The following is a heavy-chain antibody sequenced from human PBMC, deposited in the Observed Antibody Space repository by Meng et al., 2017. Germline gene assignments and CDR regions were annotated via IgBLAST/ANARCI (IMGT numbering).Heavy chain of an antibody. CDR3: AAERPPIWYSSGWYSLDY. D-gene: IGHD6-19*01. V-gene: IGHV1-58*01. Sequence: SVKVFCKASGFTFTSSAVQWVRQARGQRLEWIGWIVVGSGNTNYAQKFQERVTITRDMSTSTAYMELSSLRSEDTAVYYCAAERPPIWYSSGWYSLDYWGQGTLVTVSS. J-gene: IGHJ4*02. CDR2: IVVGSGNT. CDR1: GFTFTSSA.